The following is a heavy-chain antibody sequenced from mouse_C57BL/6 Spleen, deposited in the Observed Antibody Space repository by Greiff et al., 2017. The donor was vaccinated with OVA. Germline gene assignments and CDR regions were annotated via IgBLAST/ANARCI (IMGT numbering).Heavy chain of an antibody. D-gene: IGHD4-1*01. CDR1: GYAFSSSW. CDR2: IYPGDGDT. V-gene: IGHV1-82*01. Sequence: QVQLQQSGPELVKPGASVKISCKASGYAFSSSWLNWVKQRPGKGLEWIGRIYPGDGDTKYNGKFKGKATLTADKSSSTAYMQLSRLTSEDSAVYFCAKGAGTRYFDVWGTGTTVTVSS. CDR3: AKGAGTRYFDV. J-gene: IGHJ1*03.